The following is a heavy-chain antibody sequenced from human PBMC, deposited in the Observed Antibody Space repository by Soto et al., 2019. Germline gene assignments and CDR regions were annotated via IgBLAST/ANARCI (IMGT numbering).Heavy chain of an antibody. CDR3: ARDLAMAGQAVCGMEV. Sequence: SQTLSLTCAISGDSVSSNSAAWNWIRQSPSRGLEWLGRTYYRSKWYNDYAVSVKSRITINPDTSKNQFSLQLNSVTPEDTAVYYCARDLAMAGQAVCGMEVWGQGTTVTVSS. CDR2: TYYRSKWYN. D-gene: IGHD6-19*01. J-gene: IGHJ6*02. CDR1: GDSVSSNSAA. V-gene: IGHV6-1*01.